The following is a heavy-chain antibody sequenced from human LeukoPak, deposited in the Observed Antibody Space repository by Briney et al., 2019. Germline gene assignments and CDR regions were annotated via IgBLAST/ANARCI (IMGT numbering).Heavy chain of an antibody. J-gene: IGHJ6*03. D-gene: IGHD4-17*01. V-gene: IGHV4-38-2*01. CDR1: DYSISSGYY. CDR2: IYRTGST. CDR3: ARGVDSTVTTQGANYYYYYYMDV. Sequence: SETLSLTCAVSDYSISSGYYWGWIRQPPGKGLEWIGTIYRTGSTFYNPSLKSRVTMSVDTSRNQFSLKLSSVTAADTAVYYCARGVDSTVTTQGANYYYYYYMDVWGKGTTVTVSS.